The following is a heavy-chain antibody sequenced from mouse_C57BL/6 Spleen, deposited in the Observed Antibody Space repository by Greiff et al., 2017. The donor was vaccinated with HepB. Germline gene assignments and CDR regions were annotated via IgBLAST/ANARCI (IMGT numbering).Heavy chain of an antibody. Sequence: VQLVESGPGLVAPSQSLSITCTVSGFSLTSYGVSWVRQPPGKGLEWLGVIWGDGSTNYHSALISRLSISKDNSKSQVFLKLNSLQTDDTATYYCALEGLATAQATDAMDYWGQGTSVTVSS. J-gene: IGHJ4*01. CDR1: GFSLTSYG. CDR3: ALEGLATAQATDAMDY. D-gene: IGHD3-2*02. CDR2: IWGDGST. V-gene: IGHV2-3*01.